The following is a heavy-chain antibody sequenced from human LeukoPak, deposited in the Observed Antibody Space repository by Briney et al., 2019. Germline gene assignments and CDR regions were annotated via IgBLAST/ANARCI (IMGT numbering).Heavy chain of an antibody. CDR1: GGSISSYY. CDR3: ARVGYYYDSSGYSYYYYGMDV. CDR2: IYYSGST. Sequence: PSETLSLTCTVSGGSISSYYWSWIRQSPGKGLVWIGYIYYSGSTNYNPSLKSRVTISVDTSKNQFSLKLSSVTAADTAVYYCARVGYYYDSSGYSYYYYGMDVWGQGTTVTVSS. V-gene: IGHV4-59*01. D-gene: IGHD3-22*01. J-gene: IGHJ6*02.